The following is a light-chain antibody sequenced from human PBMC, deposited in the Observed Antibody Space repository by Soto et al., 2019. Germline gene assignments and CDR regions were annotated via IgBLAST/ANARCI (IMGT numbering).Light chain of an antibody. CDR1: QSISSW. J-gene: IGKJ1*01. V-gene: IGKV1-5*03. CDR3: QRYKSYPWT. CDR2: KAS. Sequence: DIQMTQSPSTLSASVGDRVTITCRASQSISSWLAWYQQKPGKAPKLLIYKASSLDSGVPSRFSGSGSGTEFTLTISSLQPDDVATYYCQRYKSYPWTFGQGTKGEIK.